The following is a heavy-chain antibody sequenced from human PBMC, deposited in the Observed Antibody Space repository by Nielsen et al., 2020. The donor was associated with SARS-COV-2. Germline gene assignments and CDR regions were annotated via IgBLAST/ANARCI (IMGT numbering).Heavy chain of an antibody. V-gene: IGHV1-18*01. CDR1: GYTFTSYG. CDR2: ISAYNGNT. J-gene: IGHJ4*02. D-gene: IGHD2-15*01. CDR3: ARGTLSHCSGGSCYSRTAGYDY. Sequence: ASVKVSCKASGYTFTSYGISWVRQAPGQGLEWMGWISAYNGNTNYAQKLQGRVTMTTDTSTSTAYMELRSLRSDDTAVYYCARGTLSHCSGGSCYSRTAGYDYWGQGTLVTVSS.